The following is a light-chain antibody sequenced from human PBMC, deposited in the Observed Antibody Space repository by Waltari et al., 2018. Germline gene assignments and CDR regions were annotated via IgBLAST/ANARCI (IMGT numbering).Light chain of an antibody. J-gene: IGLJ3*02. CDR1: SGPVISGHY. V-gene: IGLV7-46*01. Sequence: QAVVFQEPSRTVHPGETISLTCGSSSGPVISGHYPHWLQQTPGPAPKTLSYDTNLRFAWAPARFSGSLRGGTSSLTLSDARPEEEAVYYCMLWYSAGRPGVFGDGTKLTVL. CDR3: MLWYSAGRPGV. CDR2: DTN.